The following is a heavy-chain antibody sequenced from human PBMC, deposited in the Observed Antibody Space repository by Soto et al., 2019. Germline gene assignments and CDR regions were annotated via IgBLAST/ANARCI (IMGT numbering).Heavy chain of an antibody. D-gene: IGHD2-21*02. J-gene: IGHJ3*02. V-gene: IGHV4-4*07. CDR1: GGSISSYY. CDR3: ARQPYCGGDCYHAFDI. CDR2: IYTSGST. Sequence: SETLSLTCTVSGGSISSYYWSWIRQPAGKGLEWIGRIYTSGSTNYNPSLKSRVTMSVDTSKNQFSLKLSSVTAADTAVYYCARQPYCGGDCYHAFDIWGQGTMVTVSS.